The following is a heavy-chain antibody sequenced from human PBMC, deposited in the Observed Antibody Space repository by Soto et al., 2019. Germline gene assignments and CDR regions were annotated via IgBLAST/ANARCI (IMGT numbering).Heavy chain of an antibody. J-gene: IGHJ4*02. CDR1: GFTFSSYA. Sequence: GGSLRLSCAASGFTFSSYAMHWVRQAPGKGLEWVAVISYDGSNKYYADSVKGRFTISRDNSKNTLYLQMNSLRAEDTAVYYCARVGYSNREAGPFDYWGQGTLVTVSS. CDR2: ISYDGSNK. D-gene: IGHD4-4*01. V-gene: IGHV3-30-3*01. CDR3: ARVGYSNREAGPFDY.